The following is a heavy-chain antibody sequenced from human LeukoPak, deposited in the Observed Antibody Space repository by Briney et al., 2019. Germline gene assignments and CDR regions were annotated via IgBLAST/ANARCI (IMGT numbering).Heavy chain of an antibody. CDR2: IKEDGSER. CDR1: AFIFSGHW. V-gene: IGHV3-7*03. Sequence: PGGSLRLSCEGSAFIFSGHWMNWVRQTPGKGLEWVASIKEDGSERQYVDSVKGRFSISRDNTKGSLFLQLNSLRAEDTAVYYCARDLSTVVPNFDYWGQGTLVTVSS. CDR3: ARDLSTVVPNFDY. D-gene: IGHD4-23*01. J-gene: IGHJ4*02.